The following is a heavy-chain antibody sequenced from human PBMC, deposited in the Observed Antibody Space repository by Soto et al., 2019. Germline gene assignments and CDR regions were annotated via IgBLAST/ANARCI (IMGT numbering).Heavy chain of an antibody. J-gene: IGHJ6*02. Sequence: QVQLQESGPGLVKPSETLSLTCSASGASFSSSSYYWGWIRQPPEKGLEWIATMYYSGTTYYNPSLKSRVTVSIDTSKDQFSLKLTSVTAADTATYYCATHPAISATSFYGMDVWGHGTTVTVSS. CDR2: MYYSGTT. CDR3: ATHPAISATSFYGMDV. D-gene: IGHD3-3*01. V-gene: IGHV4-39*01. CDR1: GASFSSSSYY.